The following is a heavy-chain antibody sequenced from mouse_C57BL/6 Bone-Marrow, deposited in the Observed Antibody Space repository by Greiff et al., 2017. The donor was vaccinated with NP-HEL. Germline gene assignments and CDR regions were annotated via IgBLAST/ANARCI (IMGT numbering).Heavy chain of an antibody. CDR3: ARSPLFYGISSLFDY. CDR1: GYTFTDYN. V-gene: IGHV1-18*01. CDR2: INPNNGGT. J-gene: IGHJ2*01. Sequence: VQLKQSGPELVKPGASVKIPCKASGYTFTDYNMDWVKQSHGKSLEWIGDINPNNGGTIYNQKFKGKATLTVDKSSRTAYMELRSLTSEGTSIYYCARSPLFYGISSLFDYWGAGTPLTLSS. D-gene: IGHD1-1*01.